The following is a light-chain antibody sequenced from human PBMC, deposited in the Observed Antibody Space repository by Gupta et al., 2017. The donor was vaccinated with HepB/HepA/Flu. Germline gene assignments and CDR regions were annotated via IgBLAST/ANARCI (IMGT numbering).Light chain of an antibody. CDR3: ETWDSSTQV. J-gene: IGLJ3*02. CDR2: LEGSGNY. Sequence: QPVLTPSSSASASLGSSVKLTCTLSSGHSSYIIAWHQQQPGKAPRYLMKLEGSGNYNKGSGGPDRFSGSSSGADRYLTISNLHSEDESDYYCETWDSSTQVFGGGTKLTVL. CDR1: SGHSSYI. V-gene: IGLV4-60*03.